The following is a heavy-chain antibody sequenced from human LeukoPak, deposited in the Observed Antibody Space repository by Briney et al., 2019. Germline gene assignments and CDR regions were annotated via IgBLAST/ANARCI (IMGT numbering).Heavy chain of an antibody. CDR3: AREDRIPARNYNWFDP. Sequence: PGGSLRLSCVVSGFTVSSNYMSWFRQAPGKGLEWVSVIYSGGSTYYADSVKGRFTISRDNSKNTLYLQMNSLRAEDTAVYYCAREDRIPARNYNWFDPWGQGTLVTVSS. J-gene: IGHJ5*02. CDR1: GFTVSSNY. CDR2: IYSGGST. V-gene: IGHV3-66*01. D-gene: IGHD6-6*01.